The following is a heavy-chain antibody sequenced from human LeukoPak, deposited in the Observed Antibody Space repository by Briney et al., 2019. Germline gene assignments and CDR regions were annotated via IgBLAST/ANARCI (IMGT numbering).Heavy chain of an antibody. CDR3: ATFDYYGSGSYFPYYY. J-gene: IGHJ4*02. V-gene: IGHV1-2*02. D-gene: IGHD3-10*01. Sequence: ASVKVSCKASGYTFTGYYMHWVRQAPGQGLEWMGWINPNSGGTIYAQKFQGRVTMTEDTSTDTAYMELSSLRSEDTAVYYCATFDYYGSGSYFPYYYWGQGTLVTVSS. CDR2: INPNSGGT. CDR1: GYTFTGYY.